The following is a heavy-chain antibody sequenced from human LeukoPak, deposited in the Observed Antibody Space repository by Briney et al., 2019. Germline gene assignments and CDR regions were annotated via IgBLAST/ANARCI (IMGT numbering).Heavy chain of an antibody. CDR3: ASIQGGSGSYSWFDP. CDR1: GGSISSSSYY. V-gene: IGHV4-39*07. D-gene: IGHD3-10*01. Sequence: SETLSLTCTVSGGSISSSSYYWGWIRQPPGKGLEWIGSIYYSGSTYYNPSLKSRVTISVDTSKNQFSLKLGSVTAADTAVYYCASIQGGSGSYSWFDPWGQGTLVTVSS. CDR2: IYYSGST. J-gene: IGHJ5*02.